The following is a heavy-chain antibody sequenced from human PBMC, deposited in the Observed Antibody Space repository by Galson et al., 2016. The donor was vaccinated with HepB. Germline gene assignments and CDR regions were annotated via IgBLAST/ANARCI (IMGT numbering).Heavy chain of an antibody. CDR3: AHTLRSATFDF. CDR2: IYGDGDK. V-gene: IGHV2-5*02. CDR1: GFSLNTGVVG. Sequence: PALVKPTQTLTLTCTFSGFSLNTGVVGVGWLRQPPGKAPEWLAHIYGDGDKRFTPSLKARLTLATDTSKNQVVLTQTNMDPADTATYFCAHTLRSATFDFWGQGTLVTVSS. J-gene: IGHJ4*02. D-gene: IGHD6-19*01.